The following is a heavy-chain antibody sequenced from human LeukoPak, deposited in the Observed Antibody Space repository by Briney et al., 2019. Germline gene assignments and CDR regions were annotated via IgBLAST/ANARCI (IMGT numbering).Heavy chain of an antibody. D-gene: IGHD3-3*01. V-gene: IGHV1-69*13. CDR2: IIPIFGTA. Sequence: SVKVSCKASGGTFSSYAISWVRQAPGQGLEWMGGIIPIFGTANYAQKFQGRVTITADESTSTAYMELSSLRSEDTAVYYCARVSTIFGVVRTYYYYYYMDVWGKGTTVTVSS. J-gene: IGHJ6*03. CDR3: ARVSTIFGVVRTYYYYYYMDV. CDR1: GGTFSSYA.